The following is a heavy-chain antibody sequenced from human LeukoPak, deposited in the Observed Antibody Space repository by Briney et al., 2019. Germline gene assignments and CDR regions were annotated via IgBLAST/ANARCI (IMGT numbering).Heavy chain of an antibody. CDR3: ARVQLINLPWELLAREKVGLYYYYGMDV. J-gene: IGHJ6*02. CDR1: GFTFSSYW. D-gene: IGHD1-26*01. V-gene: IGHV3-7*01. Sequence: PGGSLRLSCAASGFTFSSYWMSWVRQAPGKGLEWVANIKQDGSEKYYVDSVKGRFTISRDNAKNSLYLQMNSLRAEDTAVYYCARVQLINLPWELLAREKVGLYYYYGMDVWGQGTTVTVSS. CDR2: IKQDGSEK.